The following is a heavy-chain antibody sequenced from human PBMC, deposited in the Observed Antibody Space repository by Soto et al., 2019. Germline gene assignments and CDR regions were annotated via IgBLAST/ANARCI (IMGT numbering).Heavy chain of an antibody. Sequence: PGGSLRLSCAASGFTFSSYGMHWVRQAPGKGLEWVSIISYHGTNKYYADSVKGRFTISRDNSKNTLFLQMNSLRPEDTAVYYCAKSDVDTAMVVDYWGQGTLGTVSS. CDR1: GFTFSSYG. D-gene: IGHD5-18*01. J-gene: IGHJ4*02. CDR2: ISYHGTNK. CDR3: AKSDVDTAMVVDY. V-gene: IGHV3-30*18.